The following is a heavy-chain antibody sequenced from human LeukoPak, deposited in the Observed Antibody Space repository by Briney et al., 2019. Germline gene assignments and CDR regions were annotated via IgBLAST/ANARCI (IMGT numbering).Heavy chain of an antibody. CDR1: GFTFSSYA. D-gene: IGHD1-7*01. V-gene: IGHV3-23*01. Sequence: GGSLRLSCAASGFTFSSYAMSWVRQAPGRGLEWVSAISGSGGSTYYADSVKGRFTISRDNSKNTLYLQMNSLRAEDTAVYYSAKDIPKTTSHYYYYYGMDVWGQGTTVTVSS. CDR3: AKDIPKTTSHYYYYYGMDV. J-gene: IGHJ6*02. CDR2: ISGSGGST.